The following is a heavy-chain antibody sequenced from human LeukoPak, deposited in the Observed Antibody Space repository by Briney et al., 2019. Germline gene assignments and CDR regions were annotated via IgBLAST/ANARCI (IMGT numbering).Heavy chain of an antibody. CDR1: SYSFSDYT. J-gene: IGHJ4*02. Sequence: ASVKVSCKTSSYSFSDYTMHWVRQAPGEGLEWLGWFNPDTGDTFSAQRFQGRVTLTWDTARRTAYMEVRNLNVDDTAVFYCVTQSFDFWGQGTLVTVSS. CDR2: FNPDTGDT. CDR3: VTQSFDF. V-gene: IGHV1-2*02. D-gene: IGHD2-15*01.